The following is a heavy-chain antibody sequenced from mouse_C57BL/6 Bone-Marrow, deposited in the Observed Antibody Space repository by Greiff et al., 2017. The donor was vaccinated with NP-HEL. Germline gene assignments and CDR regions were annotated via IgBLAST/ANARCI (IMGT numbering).Heavy chain of an antibody. CDR3: ARREAY. CDR1: GFTFSDYG. J-gene: IGHJ3*01. CDR2: ISSGSSTI. Sequence: EVKLVESGGGLVKPGGSLKLSCAASGFTFSDYGMHWVRQAPEKGLEWVAYISSGSSTIYYADTVKGRFTISRDNAKNTLFLQMTSLRSEDTAMYYCARREAYWGQGTLVTVSA. V-gene: IGHV5-17*01.